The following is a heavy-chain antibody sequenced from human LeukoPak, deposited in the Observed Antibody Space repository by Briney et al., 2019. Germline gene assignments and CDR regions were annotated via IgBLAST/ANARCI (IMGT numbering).Heavy chain of an antibody. CDR2: IYYSGST. J-gene: IGHJ6*03. V-gene: IGHV4-61*01. D-gene: IGHD5-18*01. CDR3: ARTEESGYSYRYFGYYYYMDV. CDR1: GYSVNTGYY. Sequence: PSETLSLTCNVSGYSVNTGYYWSWIRQPPGKGLEWIGYIYYSGSTHYNPSLKSRVTISVDTSKNQFSLKLSSVTAADTAVYYCARTEESGYSYRYFGYYYYMDVWGKGTTVTVSS.